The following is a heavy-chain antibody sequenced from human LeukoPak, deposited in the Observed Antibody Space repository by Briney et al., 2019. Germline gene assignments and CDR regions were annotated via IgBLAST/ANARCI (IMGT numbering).Heavy chain of an antibody. V-gene: IGHV4-61*02. J-gene: IGHJ6*03. CDR3: ARAGYSYGHGSYYYMDV. Sequence: SQTLSLTCTVSGDSISGGSYYWNWIRQPAGKGLEWIGRIYTSGNTNYNPSLKSRVTISVDTSKNQFSLNLSSVTAADTAVYYCARAGYSYGHGSYYYMDVWGKGTTVTVSS. D-gene: IGHD5-18*01. CDR1: GDSISGGSYY. CDR2: IYTSGNT.